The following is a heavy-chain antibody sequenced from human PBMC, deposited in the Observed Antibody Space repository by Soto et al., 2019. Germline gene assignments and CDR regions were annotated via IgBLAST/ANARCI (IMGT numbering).Heavy chain of an antibody. CDR2: GSHTGSR. CDR1: GASINTGGFY. Sequence: SETLSLTCSVSGASINTGGFYWSWVRQFPGKGLDWIGYGSHTGSRYPNPSLRSRITISLDTPNNQFSLQLNSVTPEDTAVYFCAKGDNLGPKTGYAFDPWGQGIMVTVSS. V-gene: IGHV4-31*03. CDR3: AKGDNLGPKTGYAFDP. J-gene: IGHJ5*02. D-gene: IGHD5-12*01.